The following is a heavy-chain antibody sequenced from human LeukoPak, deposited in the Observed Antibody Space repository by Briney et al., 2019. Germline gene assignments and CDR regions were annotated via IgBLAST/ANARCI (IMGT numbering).Heavy chain of an antibody. D-gene: IGHD3-22*01. V-gene: IGHV3-23*01. CDR3: AKWLLMGYYDSSGYSN. CDR2: ISGSGGST. J-gene: IGHJ4*02. Sequence: GGSLRLSCAASGFTFSTYAMSWVRQAPGKGLEWVSAISGSGGSTYYADSVKGRFTISRDNSKHTLYLQMNSLRAEDTAVYYCAKWLLMGYYDSSGYSNWGQGTLVTVSS. CDR1: GFTFSTYA.